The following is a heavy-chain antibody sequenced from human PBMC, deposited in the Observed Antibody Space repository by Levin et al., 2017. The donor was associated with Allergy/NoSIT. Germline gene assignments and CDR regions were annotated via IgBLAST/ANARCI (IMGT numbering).Heavy chain of an antibody. CDR2: INHSGST. J-gene: IGHJ4*02. CDR3: ARGPSVAGKYDY. CDR1: GGSFSGYY. D-gene: IGHD6-19*01. Sequence: SCAVYGGSFSGYYWSWIRQPPGKGLEWIGEINHSGSTNYNPSLKSRVTISVDTSKNQFSLKLSSVTAADTAVYYCARGPSVAGKYDYWGQGTLVTVSS. V-gene: IGHV4-34*01.